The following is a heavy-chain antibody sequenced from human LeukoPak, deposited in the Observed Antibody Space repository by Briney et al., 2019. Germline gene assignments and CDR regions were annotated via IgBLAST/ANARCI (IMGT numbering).Heavy chain of an antibody. V-gene: IGHV4-4*02. J-gene: IGHJ4*02. CDR1: GGSISSSNW. Sequence: SETLSLTCAVSGGSISSSNWWSWVRQPPGKGLEWIGEIYHSGSTHYNPSLKSRVTISVDKSKNQFSLRVSSVTAADTAVYYCASEKVVPTAMGIDYWGQGTLVTVSS. D-gene: IGHD2-2*01. CDR2: IYHSGST. CDR3: ASEKVVPTAMGIDY.